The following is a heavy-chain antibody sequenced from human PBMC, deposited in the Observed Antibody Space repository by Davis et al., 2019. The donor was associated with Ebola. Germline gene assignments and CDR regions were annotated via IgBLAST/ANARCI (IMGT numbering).Heavy chain of an antibody. V-gene: IGHV3-7*03. J-gene: IGHJ4*02. CDR1: GFTFSSYA. CDR3: ARLSRWVLWY. D-gene: IGHD2-2*01. Sequence: GGSLRLSCAASGFTFSSYAMSWVRQAPGKGLEWVANIKQDGSEKYYVDSVKGRFTISRDNAKNSLYLQMNSLRAEDTAVYYCARLSRWVLWYWGQGTLVTVSS. CDR2: IKQDGSEK.